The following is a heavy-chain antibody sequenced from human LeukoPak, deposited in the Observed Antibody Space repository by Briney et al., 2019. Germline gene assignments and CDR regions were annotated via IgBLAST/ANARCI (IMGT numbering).Heavy chain of an antibody. CDR2: IYPGDSDT. CDR3: ARGFYGGYYYYYYMDV. CDR1: GYSFTSYW. Sequence: GESLKISCKGSGYSFTSYWIGWVRQMPGKGLEWMGVIYPGDSDTRYSPSFQGQVTISADRSISTAYLQWSSLKASDTAMYYCARGFYGGYYYYYYMDVWGKGTTVTVSS. V-gene: IGHV5-51*01. J-gene: IGHJ6*03. D-gene: IGHD4/OR15-4a*01.